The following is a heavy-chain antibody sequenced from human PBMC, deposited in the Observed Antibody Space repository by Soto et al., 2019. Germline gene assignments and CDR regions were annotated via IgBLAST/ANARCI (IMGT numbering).Heavy chain of an antibody. CDR2: INQDGSDK. Sequence: PGRPLRLSCVGSRNTFIRYWMSWVLQAPGKGLEWVANINQDGSDKYYVDSVKGRFTISRDNAKNSLYLQMNSLRTEDTAVYYCARDPKYSGNDFDDWGQGTLVTVSS. CDR1: RNTFIRYW. CDR3: ARDPKYSGNDFDD. V-gene: IGHV3-7*05. D-gene: IGHD5-12*01. J-gene: IGHJ4*02.